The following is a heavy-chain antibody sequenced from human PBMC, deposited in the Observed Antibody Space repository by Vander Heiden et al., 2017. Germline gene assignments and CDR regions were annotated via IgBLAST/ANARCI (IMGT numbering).Heavy chain of an antibody. CDR3: AKDDRVAGLDY. J-gene: IGHJ4*02. CDR1: GFTFSNYC. CDR2: ISYDVSKK. V-gene: IGHV3-30*18. Sequence: QVPLVESGGGVVQHGRSLILACAASGFTFSNYCIHRVRQATGKGLEWVACISYDVSKKYYADSVKGRFTISRDNSKNTLYLQMNSLRAEDTAVYYCAKDDRVAGLDYWGQGTLVTVSS. D-gene: IGHD6-19*01.